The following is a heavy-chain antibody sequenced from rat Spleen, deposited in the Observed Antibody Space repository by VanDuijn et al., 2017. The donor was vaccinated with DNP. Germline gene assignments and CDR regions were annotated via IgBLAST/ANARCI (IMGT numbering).Heavy chain of an antibody. J-gene: IGHJ2*01. CDR2: ISPSGGST. V-gene: IGHV5-25*01. CDR1: GFTFSNYD. Sequence: EVQLVESGGGLVQPGRSLKLSCAASGFTFSNYDMAWVRQAPTKGLEWVASISPSGGSTYYRDSVKGRFTVSRDNAKSSLYLQMDSLRSEDTATYYCARLKYRYNSFDYWGQGVMVTVSS. D-gene: IGHD1-5*01. CDR3: ARLKYRYNSFDY.